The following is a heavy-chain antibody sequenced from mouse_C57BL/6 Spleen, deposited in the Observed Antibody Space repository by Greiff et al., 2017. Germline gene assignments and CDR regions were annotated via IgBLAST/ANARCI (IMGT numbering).Heavy chain of an antibody. V-gene: IGHV3-6*01. CDR3: ASGYGSSWFAY. J-gene: IGHJ3*01. CDR1: GYSITSGYY. CDR2: ISYDGSN. D-gene: IGHD1-1*01. Sequence: EVQRVESGPGLVIPSQSLSLTCSVTGYSITSGYYWNWIRQFPGNKLEWMGYISYDGSNNYNPSLKNRISITRDTSKNQFFLKLNSVTTEDTATYYCASGYGSSWFAYWGQGTLVTVSA.